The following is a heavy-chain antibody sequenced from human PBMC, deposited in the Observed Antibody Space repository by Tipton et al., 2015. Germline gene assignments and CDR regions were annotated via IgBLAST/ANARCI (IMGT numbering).Heavy chain of an antibody. CDR2: ISHSGNT. Sequence: TLSLTCAVSAYSISSDYYWGWIRQPPGKGLEWIGSISHSGNTYYNPSLKSRVTISVDTSKNQFSLKVNSVTAADTAVYYCAKRPFFDFWSGWFDRWGQGTLVTVSS. CDR1: AYSISSDYY. J-gene: IGHJ5*02. D-gene: IGHD3-3*01. V-gene: IGHV4-38-2*01. CDR3: AKRPFFDFWSGWFDR.